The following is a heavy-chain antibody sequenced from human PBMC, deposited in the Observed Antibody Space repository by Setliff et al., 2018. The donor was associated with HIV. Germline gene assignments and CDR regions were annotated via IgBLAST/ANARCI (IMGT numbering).Heavy chain of an antibody. CDR2: IYYSGST. D-gene: IGHD6-19*01. CDR1: GYSISIGYY. J-gene: IGHJ4*02. Sequence: SETLSLTCAVSGYSISIGYYWGWIRQPPGKGLEWIGSIYYSGSTYYNPSLKSRVTISVDTSKNQFSLKLSSVTAADTAVYYCAREYSSGWYFDYWGQGTLVTVSS. V-gene: IGHV4-38-2*02. CDR3: AREYSSGWYFDY.